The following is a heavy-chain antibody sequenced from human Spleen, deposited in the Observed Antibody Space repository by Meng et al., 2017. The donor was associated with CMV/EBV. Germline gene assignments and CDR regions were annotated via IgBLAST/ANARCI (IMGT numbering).Heavy chain of an antibody. Sequence: YTFTTYGISWVRQPPGQGLEWLAWISTFNGDTNYAPKFQGRVSMTTDTSTSTAYMELRSLRSDDTAVYYCARSRGPNTSSWYYYFDYWGQGTLVTVSS. J-gene: IGHJ4*02. CDR3: ARSRGPNTSSWYYYFDY. CDR1: YTFTTYG. V-gene: IGHV1-18*01. D-gene: IGHD6-13*01. CDR2: ISTFNGDT.